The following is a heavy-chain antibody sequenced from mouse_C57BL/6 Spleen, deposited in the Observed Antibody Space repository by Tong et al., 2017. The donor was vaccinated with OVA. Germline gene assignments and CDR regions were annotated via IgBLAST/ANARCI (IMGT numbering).Heavy chain of an antibody. CDR3: ARGAYYSKSYAMDY. Sequence: VQLQESGAELARPGASVKLSCKASGYTFTSYGISWVKQRTGQGLEWIGEIYPRSGNTYYNEKFKGKATLTADKSSSTAYMELRSLTSEDSAVYFCARGAYYSKSYAMDYWGQGTSVTVSS. D-gene: IGHD2-5*01. CDR2: IYPRSGNT. J-gene: IGHJ4*01. CDR1: GYTFTSYG. V-gene: IGHV1-81*01.